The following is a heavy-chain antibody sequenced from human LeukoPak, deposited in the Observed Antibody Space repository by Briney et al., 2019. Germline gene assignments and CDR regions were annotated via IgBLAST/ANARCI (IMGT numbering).Heavy chain of an antibody. V-gene: IGHV3-30*02. J-gene: IGHJ4*02. D-gene: IGHD4-17*01. CDR2: IRYDGSNK. CDR3: AKDTYGDYLFDY. CDR1: GFTFSSYG. Sequence: GGSLRLSCVASGFTFSSYGMQWVRQAPGKGLEWGAFIRYDGSNKYYVDSVKGRFTISRNNYKNTLYLQMNSRRAEDTAVYYCAKDTYGDYLFDYWGQGTLVTVSS.